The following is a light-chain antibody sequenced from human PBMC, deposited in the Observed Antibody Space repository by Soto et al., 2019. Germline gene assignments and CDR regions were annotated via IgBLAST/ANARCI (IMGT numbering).Light chain of an antibody. CDR3: QQYYNTPYT. J-gene: IGKJ2*01. CDR1: PSVLFSYDNKNY. Sequence: DFVMTQSPDSLAVSLGERATINCKSSPSVLFSYDNKNYLAWYQQRPGQPPRLLLYWASTRESGVPDRFVGSGSETDFTLTISSLQAGDEAIYHCQQYYNTPYTFGQGTTLEIK. V-gene: IGKV4-1*01. CDR2: WAS.